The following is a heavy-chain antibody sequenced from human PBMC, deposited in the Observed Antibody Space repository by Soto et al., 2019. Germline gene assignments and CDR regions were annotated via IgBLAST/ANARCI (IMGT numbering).Heavy chain of an antibody. CDR2: IYHTGST. CDR1: RASITDAKW. CDR3: ATYDFWSGLFDY. V-gene: IGHV4-4*02. D-gene: IGHD3-3*01. Sequence: QVQLLESGPGLVKPSGTLSLTCAVSRASITDAKWWSWVRQAPGKGLEWIGEIYHTGSTSYNPYLPGRVTISVVMSHTPFLLKLRPVTAASTAVYYGATYDFWSGLFDYWGQGILVTVSP. J-gene: IGHJ4*02.